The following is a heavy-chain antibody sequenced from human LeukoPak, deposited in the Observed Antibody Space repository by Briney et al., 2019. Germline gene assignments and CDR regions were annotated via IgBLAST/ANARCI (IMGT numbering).Heavy chain of an antibody. J-gene: IGHJ4*02. CDR2: ISNSGST. CDR3: ARGGASSIPLDY. D-gene: IGHD1-26*01. V-gene: IGHV4-61*01. Sequence: SDTLSLTCTVSGGSIGGNSYWSWIRQPPGKGPGWIGHISNSGSTYYSPSLSSRVTISLDTSKNQFSLKLRSVTAADTAVYYCARGGASSIPLDYWGRGTLVTVSS. CDR1: GGSIGGNSY.